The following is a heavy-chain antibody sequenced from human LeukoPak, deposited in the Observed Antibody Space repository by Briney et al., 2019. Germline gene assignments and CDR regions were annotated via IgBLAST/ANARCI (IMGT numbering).Heavy chain of an antibody. V-gene: IGHV1-3*01. D-gene: IGHD3-9*01. CDR1: GYTFTSYA. CDR3: ARDAVLRYLNWFDP. Sequence: ASVKVSCKASGYTFTSYAMHWVRQAPGQRLEWMGWINAGNGNTKYSQKFQGRVTITRDTSASTAYMELSSPRSEDTAVYYCARDAVLRYLNWFDPWGQGTLVTVSS. CDR2: INAGNGNT. J-gene: IGHJ5*02.